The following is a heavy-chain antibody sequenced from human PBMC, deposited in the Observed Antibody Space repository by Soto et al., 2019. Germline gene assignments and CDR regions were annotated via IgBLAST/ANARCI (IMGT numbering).Heavy chain of an antibody. J-gene: IGHJ4*02. CDR1: GFSVSSYG. V-gene: IGHV3-30*03. Sequence: QVQLVESGGGVVQPGRSLRLSCAASGFSVSSYGMQWVRQAPGKGLEWVAVISYDGRNKYYADSVKDRFTISRDNSKKTLYLQMNSLRADDTAVYYCVAGQYFFDYCGQGTLVTVSS. CDR2: ISYDGRNK. D-gene: IGHD6-19*01. CDR3: VAGQYFFDY.